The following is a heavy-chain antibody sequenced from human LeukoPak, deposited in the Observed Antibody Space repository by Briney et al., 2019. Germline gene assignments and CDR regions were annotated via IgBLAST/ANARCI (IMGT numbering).Heavy chain of an antibody. CDR3: AHSKRGGGYYINAFAV. CDR1: GGSIRSSY. J-gene: IGHJ3*01. CDR2: SYSGGNA. V-gene: IGHV4-59*01. Sequence: IPSETLSLTCTVSGGSIRSSYWSWIRQPPGKGLEWIGYSYSGGNANYNPSLKTRVTISIDTSENQFSLRLTSVTAADTAVYFCAHSKRGGGYYINAFAVWGQGTLVTISS. D-gene: IGHD1-26*01.